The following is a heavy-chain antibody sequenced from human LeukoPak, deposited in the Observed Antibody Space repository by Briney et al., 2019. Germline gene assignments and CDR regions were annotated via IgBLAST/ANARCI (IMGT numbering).Heavy chain of an antibody. V-gene: IGHV4-34*01. CDR1: GGSFSGYY. D-gene: IGHD6-13*01. CDR2: ISHSGST. Sequence: SETLSLTCAVYGGSFSGYYWSWIRQSPGKGLEWIGEISHSGSTNYNPSLKSRVTISVDTSKNQFSLKLSSVTAADTAVYYCARGGSSSWYFSWFDPWGQGTLVTVSS. J-gene: IGHJ5*02. CDR3: ARGGSSSWYFSWFDP.